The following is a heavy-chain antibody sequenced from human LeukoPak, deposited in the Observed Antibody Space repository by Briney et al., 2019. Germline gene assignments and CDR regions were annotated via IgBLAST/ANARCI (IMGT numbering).Heavy chain of an antibody. J-gene: IGHJ4*02. V-gene: IGHV3-48*04. CDR1: GLTLSNCN. CDR2: ISVGSDAT. CDR3: ARLSGTGYFDL. Sequence: GGSLRLSCAASGLTLSNCNMNWVRQAPGKGLEWISYISVGSDATYYADSVTGRFTISRDTTKNSLILQMNSLRAGDTALYFCARLSGTGYFDLWGQGTLVTVSS. D-gene: IGHD1-26*01.